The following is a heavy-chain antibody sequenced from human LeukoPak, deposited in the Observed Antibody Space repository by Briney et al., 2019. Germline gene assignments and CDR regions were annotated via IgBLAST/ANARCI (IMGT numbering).Heavy chain of an antibody. J-gene: IGHJ4*02. Sequence: PGGSLRLSCAASRFTFSTYGMHWVRQAPGKGLEWVAVIWYDGSYKYYADSVKGRFTISRDNSKDTLYLQMNSLRAVDTAVYYCAREDNGYGDFVSGWDHWGQGTLVTVSS. V-gene: IGHV3-33*01. D-gene: IGHD3-10*01. CDR1: RFTFSTYG. CDR3: AREDNGYGDFVSGWDH. CDR2: IWYDGSYK.